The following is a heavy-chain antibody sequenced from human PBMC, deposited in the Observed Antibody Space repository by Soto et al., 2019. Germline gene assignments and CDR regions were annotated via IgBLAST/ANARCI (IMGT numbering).Heavy chain of an antibody. Sequence: SETLSLTCAVHGGSFSGYYWTWIRQAPGKGLEWIGEIHHSGSTSYNPSLKSRVPISIDNSKNQFSLKLSSVTAADTAVYYCARWAATSAYGIDSWGQGTLVTVSS. CDR1: GGSFSGYY. J-gene: IGHJ4*02. CDR3: ARWAATSAYGIDS. V-gene: IGHV4-34*01. D-gene: IGHD4-17*01. CDR2: IHHSGST.